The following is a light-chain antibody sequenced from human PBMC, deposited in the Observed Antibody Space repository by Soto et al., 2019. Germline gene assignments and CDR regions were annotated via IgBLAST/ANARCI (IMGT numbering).Light chain of an antibody. V-gene: IGKV1-5*03. J-gene: IGKJ1*01. CDR2: KAS. CDR3: QHYNSYSEA. Sequence: DIQMTQSPSTLSGSVGDRVTITCRASQTISSWLAWYQQKPGKAPKLLIYKASTLKSVVPSRFSGSGSGTEFTLTISSLQPDDFAPYYCQHYNSYSEAFGQRTKVELK. CDR1: QTISSW.